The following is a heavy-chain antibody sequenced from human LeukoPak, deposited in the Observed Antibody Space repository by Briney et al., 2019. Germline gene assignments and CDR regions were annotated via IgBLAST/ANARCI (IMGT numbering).Heavy chain of an antibody. J-gene: IGHJ5*02. V-gene: IGHV3-74*01. Sequence: SGGSLRLSCAASGFTFSSYWMHWVRQAPGKGLVWVSRINSDGYSTSYADSVKGRFTISRDNAKNTLYLQMNSLRAEDTAVYYCAKNACGGDCQNWFDPWGQGTLVTVSS. CDR2: INSDGYST. CDR3: AKNACGGDCQNWFDP. D-gene: IGHD2-21*02. CDR1: GFTFSSYW.